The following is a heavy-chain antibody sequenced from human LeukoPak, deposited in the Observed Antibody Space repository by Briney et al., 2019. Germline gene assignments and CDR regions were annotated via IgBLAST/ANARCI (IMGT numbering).Heavy chain of an antibody. V-gene: IGHV4-59*01. J-gene: IGHJ6*03. D-gene: IGHD3-3*01. CDR1: GGSISSYY. CDR2: IYYSGST. Sequence: SETLSLTCTVSGGSISSYYWSWIRQPPGKGLEWIGYIYYSGSTNYNPSLKSRVTISVDTSKNQFSLKLSSVTAADTAVYYCAGYGFWSGLYYYYMNVWGKGTTVTVSS. CDR3: AGYGFWSGLYYYYMNV.